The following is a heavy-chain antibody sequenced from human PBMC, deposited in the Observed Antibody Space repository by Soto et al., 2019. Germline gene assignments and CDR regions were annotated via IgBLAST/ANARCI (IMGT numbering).Heavy chain of an antibody. CDR1: GGSISSSSYY. CDR2: IYYSGST. CDR3: ARPHRGYSYGPAFDP. J-gene: IGHJ5*02. V-gene: IGHV4-39*01. D-gene: IGHD5-18*01. Sequence: SETLSLTCTVSGGSISSSSYYWGWIRQPPGKGLEWIGSIYYSGSTYYNPSLKSRVTISVDTSKNQFSPKLSSVTAADTAVYYCARPHRGYSYGPAFDPWGQGTLVTVSS.